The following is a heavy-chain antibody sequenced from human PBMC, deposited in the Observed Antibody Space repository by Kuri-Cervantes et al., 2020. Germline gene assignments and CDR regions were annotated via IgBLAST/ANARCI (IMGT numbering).Heavy chain of an antibody. Sequence: GSLRLSCTVSGGSISSYYWSWIRQPPGKGLEWIGYIYYSGSTYYNPSLKSRVTISVDTSKNQLSLKLSSVTAADTAVYYCASSGSSTFDYWGQGTLVTVSS. CDR2: IYYSGST. V-gene: IGHV4-59*01. CDR3: ASSGSSTFDY. D-gene: IGHD3-10*01. CDR1: GGSISSYY. J-gene: IGHJ4*02.